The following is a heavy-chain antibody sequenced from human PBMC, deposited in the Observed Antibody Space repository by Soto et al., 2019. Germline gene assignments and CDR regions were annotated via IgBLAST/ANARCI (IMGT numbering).Heavy chain of an antibody. CDR3: ARDGRFLEWLLWASVYYYGMDV. CDR2: INSDGSST. V-gene: IGHV3-74*01. J-gene: IGHJ6*02. D-gene: IGHD3-3*01. CDR1: GFTFSNYL. Sequence: PGGSLRLSCAASGFTFSNYLMHWVRQAPGKGLVWVSRINSDGSSTSYADSVKGRFTISRDNAKNTLYLQMNSLRAEDTAVYYCARDGRFLEWLLWASVYYYGMDVWGQGTTVTVSS.